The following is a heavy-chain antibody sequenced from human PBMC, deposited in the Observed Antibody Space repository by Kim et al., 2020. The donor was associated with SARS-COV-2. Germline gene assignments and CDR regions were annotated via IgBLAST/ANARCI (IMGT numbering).Heavy chain of an antibody. D-gene: IGHD2-2*01. CDR1: GGSISSGDYY. V-gene: IGHV4-30-4*01. CDR3: ASYDIVVVPYPGRALFDY. Sequence: SETLSLTCTVSGGSISSGDYYWTWIRQPPGKGLEWLGYIYYSGSTYYNPSLKSRVTISVDTSKNQFSLKLSSVTAADTAVYYCASYDIVVVPYPGRALFDYWGQGTLVTVSS. CDR2: IYYSGST. J-gene: IGHJ4*02.